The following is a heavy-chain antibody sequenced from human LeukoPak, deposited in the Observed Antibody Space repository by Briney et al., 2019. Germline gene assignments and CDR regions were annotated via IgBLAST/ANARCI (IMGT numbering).Heavy chain of an antibody. CDR3: ARDPNGDYIGAFDM. J-gene: IGHJ3*02. Sequence: PGGSLRLSCTASGFTFSAYAMMWVRQAPGKGPEWVSAIRGGGGSAFYADSVKGRFTISRDNSKYTLFLQMNSLRAEDTAVYYCARDPNGDYIGAFDMWDPGTMVTVSS. CDR2: IRGGGGSA. D-gene: IGHD4-17*01. V-gene: IGHV3-23*01. CDR1: GFTFSAYA.